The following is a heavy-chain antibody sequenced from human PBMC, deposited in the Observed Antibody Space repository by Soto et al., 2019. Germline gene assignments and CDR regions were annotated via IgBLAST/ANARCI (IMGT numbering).Heavy chain of an antibody. CDR1: GYTFTSYG. J-gene: IGHJ1*01. D-gene: IGHD6-13*01. CDR3: ARAPLSSSWYEYFQH. V-gene: IGHV1-18*01. CDR2: ISAYNGNT. Sequence: ASVKVSCKASGYTFTSYGISWVRQAPGQGLEWMGWISAYNGNTNYAQKLQGRVTMTTDTSTSTAYMELRSLRSDDTAVYYCARAPLSSSWYEYFQHWGQGTLVTVPQ.